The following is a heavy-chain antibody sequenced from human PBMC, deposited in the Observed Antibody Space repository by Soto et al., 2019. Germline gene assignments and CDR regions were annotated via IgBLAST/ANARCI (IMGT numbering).Heavy chain of an antibody. CDR3: ARVERGTATTVVDAFDI. V-gene: IGHV4-61*01. D-gene: IGHD1-1*01. Sequence: SETLSLTCAVYGGFVSSGSYYWSWIRQPPGKGLEWIGEMSHSGGTHFNPSLKSRVTISVDASKNQFSLKMSSVTAADTALYYCARVERGTATTVVDAFDIWGPGTMVTVS. CDR2: MSHSGGT. CDR1: GGFVSSGSYY. J-gene: IGHJ3*02.